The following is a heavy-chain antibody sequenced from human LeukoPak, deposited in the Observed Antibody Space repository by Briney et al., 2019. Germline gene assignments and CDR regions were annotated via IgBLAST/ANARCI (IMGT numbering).Heavy chain of an antibody. D-gene: IGHD4-23*01. CDR2: ISGSGSNT. J-gene: IGHJ4*02. V-gene: IGHV3-23*01. CDR3: AKDRTTVVTPIN. CDR1: AFTFSNYA. Sequence: GGSLRLSCAASAFTFSNYAMIWVSQAPGKGLDWVSAISGSGSNTYYADSVKGRFTISRDNSKNTLYLQMNSLRAEDTAVYYCAKDRTTVVTPINWGQGTLVTVSS.